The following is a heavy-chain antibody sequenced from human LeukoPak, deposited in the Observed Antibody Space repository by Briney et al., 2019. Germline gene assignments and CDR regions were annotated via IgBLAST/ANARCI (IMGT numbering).Heavy chain of an antibody. Sequence: GGSLRLSCAASGFTFSSYAMSWVREAPGKGLEWVSAISGSGGSTYYADSVKGRFTISRDNSKNTLYLQMNSLRAEDTAVYYCAKGVWATILTNDAFDIWGQGTMVTVSS. V-gene: IGHV3-23*01. CDR3: AKGVWATILTNDAFDI. D-gene: IGHD3-9*01. CDR2: ISGSGGST. CDR1: GFTFSSYA. J-gene: IGHJ3*02.